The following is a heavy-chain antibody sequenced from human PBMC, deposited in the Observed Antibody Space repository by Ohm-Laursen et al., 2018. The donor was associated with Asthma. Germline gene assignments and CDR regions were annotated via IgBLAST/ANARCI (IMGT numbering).Heavy chain of an antibody. CDR1: GFTFSSYS. J-gene: IGHJ1*01. Sequence: SLRLSCSASGFTFSSYSMNWVRQAPGKGLEWVSGISGNGGSIYYPDSVKGRFTISRDNARNSVYLQMNSLRAEDTALYYCARIGPEWELPGREYSLHHWGEGTLVTVSS. CDR3: ARIGPEWELPGREYSLHH. V-gene: IGHV3-21*01. D-gene: IGHD1-26*01. CDR2: ISGNGGSI.